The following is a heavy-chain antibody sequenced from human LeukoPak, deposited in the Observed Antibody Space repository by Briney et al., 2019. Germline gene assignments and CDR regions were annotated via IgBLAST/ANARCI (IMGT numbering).Heavy chain of an antibody. CDR2: INPNSGGT. V-gene: IGHV1-2*06. Sequence: ASVKVSCKASGYTFTGCYMHWVRQAPGQGLEWMGRINPNSGGTDYAQKLQGRVTMTRDTSISTAYMELSRLRSDDTAVYYCARKLPRDYGDYVAYWGQGTLVTVPS. CDR1: GYTFTGCY. D-gene: IGHD4-17*01. CDR3: ARKLPRDYGDYVAY. J-gene: IGHJ4*02.